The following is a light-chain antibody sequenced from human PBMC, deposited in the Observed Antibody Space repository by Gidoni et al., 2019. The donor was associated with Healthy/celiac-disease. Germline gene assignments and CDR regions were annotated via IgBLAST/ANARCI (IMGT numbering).Light chain of an antibody. CDR2: DAS. CDR3: QQYDNLPFT. J-gene: IGKJ3*01. V-gene: IGKV1-33*01. CDR1: QDISNY. Sequence: DIQITQSPSSLSASVGDRVTITCQASQDISNYLNWYQQKPGKAPKLLIYDASKLETGVPSRFSGSGSGTDFTFTISSLKTEDIATYYCQQYDNLPFTFXPXTKVDIK.